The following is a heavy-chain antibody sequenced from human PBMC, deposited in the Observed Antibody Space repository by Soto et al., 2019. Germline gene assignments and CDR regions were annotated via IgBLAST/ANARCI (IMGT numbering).Heavy chain of an antibody. CDR3: ASVIPGPEDWFHP. CDR2: LSPYTDDP. Sequence: QGQLVQSGVEVKKPGAYVRVSCSASGNTFTNFGVTWVRQAPGQGIEWMGWLSPYTDDPSYAQKFQGRVTRTMDTSTNTAYLDLRSLTFDDTAVYYCASVIPGPEDWFHPWGQGTLVTVSS. V-gene: IGHV1-18*01. CDR1: GNTFTNFG. J-gene: IGHJ5*02. D-gene: IGHD2-21*01.